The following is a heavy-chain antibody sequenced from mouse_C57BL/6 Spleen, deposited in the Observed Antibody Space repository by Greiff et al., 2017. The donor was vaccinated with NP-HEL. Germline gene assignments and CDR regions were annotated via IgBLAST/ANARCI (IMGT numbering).Heavy chain of an antibody. CDR3: ARPLLYYGSSPSYYAMDY. D-gene: IGHD1-1*01. CDR2: IHPNSGST. V-gene: IGHV1-64*01. J-gene: IGHJ4*01. Sequence: QVQLQQPGAELVKPGASVKLSCKASGYTFTSYWMHWVKQRPGQGLEWIGMIHPNSGSTNYNEKFKSKATLTVDKSSSTAYMQLSSLTSEDSAVYYCARPLLYYGSSPSYYAMDYWGQGTSVTVSS. CDR1: GYTFTSYW.